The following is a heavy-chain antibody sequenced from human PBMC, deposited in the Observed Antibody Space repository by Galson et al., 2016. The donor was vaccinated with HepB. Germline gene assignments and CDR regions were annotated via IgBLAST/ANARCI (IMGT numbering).Heavy chain of an antibody. J-gene: IGHJ1*01. Sequence: QSGAEVKKPGESLKISCEGSGYKFTTYWVAWVRQMPGKGLEWMGIIYPDDSETRYSPSFQGQVTISADKSISTAYLQWSSLKASDTAIYYCARLSAYYDFSSCSLTSRGSGRYFQYWGQGTPVTVS. CDR1: GYKFTTYW. V-gene: IGHV5-51*01. CDR3: ARLSAYYDFSSCSLTSRGSGRYFQY. CDR2: IYPDDSET. D-gene: IGHD3-3*01.